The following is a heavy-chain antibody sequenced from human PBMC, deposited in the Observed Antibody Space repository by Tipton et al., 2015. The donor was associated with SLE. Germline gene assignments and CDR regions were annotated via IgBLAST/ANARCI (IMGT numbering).Heavy chain of an antibody. V-gene: IGHV4-61*01. D-gene: IGHD3-3*01. CDR1: GGSISSSSYY. J-gene: IGHJ4*01. CDR3: ARGVDFWISYVYY. CDR2: IYYSGST. Sequence: TLSLTCTVSGGSISSSSYYWSWIRQPPGKGLECIGYIYYSGSTNYNPSLKSRFTISVDTSKNQFSLKLSSVTAADTAVYYCARGVDFWISYVYYWGHVTLVPVSS.